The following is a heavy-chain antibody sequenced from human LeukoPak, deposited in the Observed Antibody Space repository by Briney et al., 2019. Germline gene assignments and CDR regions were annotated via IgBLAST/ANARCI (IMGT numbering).Heavy chain of an antibody. J-gene: IGHJ4*02. V-gene: IGHV3-23*01. D-gene: IGHD2-21*02. CDR3: VKSREASIWYSLGDY. CDR1: GFTFSNHA. Sequence: GGSLRLSCAASGFTFSNHAMTWVRQAPGKGLEWVSSISNTGERTYYADSVKGRFTILRDNSKNTVFLEMNTLRADDTALYHCVKSREASIWYSLGDYWGQGSLVTVS. CDR2: ISNTGERT.